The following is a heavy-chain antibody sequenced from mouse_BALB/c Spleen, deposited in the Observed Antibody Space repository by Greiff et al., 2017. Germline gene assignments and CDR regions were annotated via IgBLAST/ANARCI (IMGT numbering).Heavy chain of an antibody. D-gene: IGHD4-1*01. CDR2: ISDGGSYT. CDR3: ARRGGTDAMDY. CDR1: GFTFSDYY. V-gene: IGHV5-4*02. J-gene: IGHJ4*01. Sequence: DVKLVESGGGLVKPGGSLKLSCAASGFTFSDYYMYWVRQTPEKRLEWVATISDGGSYTYYPDSVKGRFTISRDNAKNNLYLQMSSLKSEDTAMYYCARRGGTDAMDYWGQGTSVTVSS.